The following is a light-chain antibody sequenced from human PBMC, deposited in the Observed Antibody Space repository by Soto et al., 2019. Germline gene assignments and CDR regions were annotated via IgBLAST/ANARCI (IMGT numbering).Light chain of an antibody. CDR1: SGHSSYA. J-gene: IGLJ7*01. CDR3: QTWGTGIHV. Sequence: QSVLTQSPSASASLGASVTLTCTLSSGHSSYAIAWHQQQPEKGPRYLMKLNSDGSHSKGDGIPDRFSGSSSGAERYLTIASLQDEDEAYYCCQTWGTGIHVFGGGTQLTVL. CDR2: LNSDGSH. V-gene: IGLV4-69*01.